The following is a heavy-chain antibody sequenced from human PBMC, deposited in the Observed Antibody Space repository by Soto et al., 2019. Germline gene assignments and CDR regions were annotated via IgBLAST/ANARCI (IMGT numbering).Heavy chain of an antibody. CDR1: GFTFRSYA. CDR2: ISAGGSNT. D-gene: IGHD3-10*01. J-gene: IGHJ3*02. CDR3: AKKGSHGDAFDI. Sequence: EVQLLESGGGLVQPGGSLRLSCAVSGFTFRSYAMSWVRQAPGKGPEWVSVISAGGSNTYYAESVKGRFTISRDNSKNTLYLEINSLRDEDTAVYYCAKKGSHGDAFDIWGQGTMVTVST. V-gene: IGHV3-23*01.